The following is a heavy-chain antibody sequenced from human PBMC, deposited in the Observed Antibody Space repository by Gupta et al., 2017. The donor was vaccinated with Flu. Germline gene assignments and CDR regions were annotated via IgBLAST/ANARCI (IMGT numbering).Heavy chain of an antibody. Sequence: QVQLVQSGAEVKKPGASVKVSCKTSGYTFTSYGISWVRQAPGQGLEWLGYISAYNGNTNYAQNLQGRVTMTTDISTTTAYMELRSLGSDDTAVYYCARAPGDSGRYFPSSIGGQGTMVTVSS. V-gene: IGHV1-18*01. CDR2: ISAYNGNT. D-gene: IGHD1-26*01. CDR3: ARAPGDSGRYFPSSI. J-gene: IGHJ3*02. CDR1: GYTFTSYG.